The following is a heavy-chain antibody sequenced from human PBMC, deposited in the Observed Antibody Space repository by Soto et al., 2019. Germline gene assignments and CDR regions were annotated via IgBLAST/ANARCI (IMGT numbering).Heavy chain of an antibody. CDR2: LHSGGDT. J-gene: IGHJ6*02. Sequence: EVQLVESGGGLVQPGGSLRLSCVASGIPVSSNYMTWVRQAPGKRLEWVSVLHSGGDTYYANSVKGRFTISRHDSTNTLFLPMNSLTAEHTAVYYCARDGPYYYASSMDVWGQATTVTASS. CDR1: GIPVSSNY. D-gene: IGHD3-10*01. V-gene: IGHV3-53*04. CDR3: ARDGPYYYASSMDV.